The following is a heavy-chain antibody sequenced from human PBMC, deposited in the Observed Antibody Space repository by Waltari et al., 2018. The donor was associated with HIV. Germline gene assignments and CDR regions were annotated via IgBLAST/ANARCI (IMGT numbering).Heavy chain of an antibody. D-gene: IGHD3-22*01. CDR1: GGSISSYY. CDR2: IYYSGSP. CDR3: ARANYDSSGYYYLNYCDY. Sequence: QVQLQESGPGLVKPSETLSLTCSVSGGSISSYYWSWIRQPPGKGLEWIGDIYYSGSPNNNPSVKRRGTISVDTSKNQFSLKLSSVTAADTAVYDCARANYDSSGYYYLNYCDYWGQGTLVTVSS. J-gene: IGHJ4*02. V-gene: IGHV4-59*01.